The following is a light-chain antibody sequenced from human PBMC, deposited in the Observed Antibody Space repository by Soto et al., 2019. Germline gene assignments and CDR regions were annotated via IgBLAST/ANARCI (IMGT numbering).Light chain of an antibody. J-gene: IGLJ1*01. CDR1: NIGSKA. CDR2: SDS. CDR3: QVSDTATVPYV. V-gene: IGLV3-12*02. Sequence: SYDLTQPHSVSVATAQMARITCGGSNIGSKAVQWYQQKPGQDPVLLIYSDSNRPSGIPERFSGSDPGNTATLTVSGIGAGDDAVYYCQVSDTATVPYVFGTGTKVTVL.